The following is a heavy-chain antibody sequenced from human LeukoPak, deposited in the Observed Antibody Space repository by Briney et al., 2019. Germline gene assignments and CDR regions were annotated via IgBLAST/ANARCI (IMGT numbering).Heavy chain of an antibody. CDR3: ARDCIGCHGFDY. Sequence: ASVKVSCKASGYTFTSYGISWVRQAPGQGLEWMGWVSAYADDTNYVQKFQGRVTKTTDTSTSTAYMELRSLRSDDTAVYYCARDCIGCHGFDYWGQGTLVTVSS. CDR2: VSAYADDT. J-gene: IGHJ4*02. V-gene: IGHV1-18*01. D-gene: IGHD2-15*01. CDR1: GYTFTSYG.